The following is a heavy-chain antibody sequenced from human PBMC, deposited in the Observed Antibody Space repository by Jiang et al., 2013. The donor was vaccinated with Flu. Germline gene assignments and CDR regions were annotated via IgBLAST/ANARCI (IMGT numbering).Heavy chain of an antibody. V-gene: IGHV3-9*01. Sequence: SGISWNSGSIGYADSVKGRFTISRDNAKNSLYLQMNSLRAEDTALYYCAKDMGDGSGSYLTGDFDYWGQGTLVTVSS. CDR3: AKDMGDGSGSYLTGDFDY. J-gene: IGHJ4*02. CDR2: ISWNSGSI. D-gene: IGHD3-10*01.